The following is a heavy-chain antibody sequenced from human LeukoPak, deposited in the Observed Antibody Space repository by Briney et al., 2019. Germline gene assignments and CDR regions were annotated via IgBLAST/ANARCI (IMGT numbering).Heavy chain of an antibody. J-gene: IGHJ4*02. D-gene: IGHD3-9*01. CDR3: GGSFDWSAFDY. V-gene: IGHV4-39*01. CDR2: IYYGGST. Sequence: SETLSLTCTVSGGSISSSSYYWGWIRQPPGKGLEWIGSIYYGGSTYYNPSLKSRVTISVDTSKNQFSLKLSSVTAADTAVYYCGGSFDWSAFDYWGQGTLVTVSS. CDR1: GGSISSSSYY.